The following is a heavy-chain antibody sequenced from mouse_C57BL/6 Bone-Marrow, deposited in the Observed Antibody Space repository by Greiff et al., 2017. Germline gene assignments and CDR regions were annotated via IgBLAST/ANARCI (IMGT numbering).Heavy chain of an antibody. CDR2: INPNNGGT. Sequence: VQLQQSGPELVKPGASVKISCKASGYTFTDYYMNWVKQSHGKSLEWIGDINPNNGGTSYNQKFKGKATLTVDKSSSTAYMELRSLTSEDSAVYYCARRGDDGFAYWGQGTLVTVSA. J-gene: IGHJ3*01. D-gene: IGHD2-12*01. V-gene: IGHV1-26*01. CDR1: GYTFTDYY. CDR3: ARRGDDGFAY.